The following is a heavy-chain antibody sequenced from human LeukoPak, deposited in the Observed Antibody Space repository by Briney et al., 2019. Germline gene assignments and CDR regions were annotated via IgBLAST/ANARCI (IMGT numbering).Heavy chain of an antibody. D-gene: IGHD2-2*02. V-gene: IGHV3-21*01. J-gene: IGHJ4*02. CDR1: GFTFSSYS. Sequence: GGSLRLSCAASGFTFSSYSINWVRQAPGKGLEWVSCVSSTSSFIYYADSVKGRFTISRDNAKNSLYLQMNSLRAEDTAVYYCARDKGDIVVVPAAIDYWGQGTLVTVSS. CDR2: VSSTSSFI. CDR3: ARDKGDIVVVPAAIDY.